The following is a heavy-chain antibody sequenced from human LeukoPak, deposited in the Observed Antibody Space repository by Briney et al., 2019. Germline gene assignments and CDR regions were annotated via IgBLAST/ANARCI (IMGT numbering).Heavy chain of an antibody. D-gene: IGHD5-24*01. J-gene: IGHJ3*02. CDR3: AGRLWRRDGYNLSAFDI. V-gene: IGHV4-59*01. CDR1: GGSISSYY. Sequence: TSETLSLTCTVSGGSISSYYWNWIRQPPGKGLEWIGYIYYSGSTNYNPSLKRRVTISVDTSKNQFSLKLSSVTAADTAVYYCAGRLWRRDGYNLSAFDIWGQGTMVTVSS. CDR2: IYYSGST.